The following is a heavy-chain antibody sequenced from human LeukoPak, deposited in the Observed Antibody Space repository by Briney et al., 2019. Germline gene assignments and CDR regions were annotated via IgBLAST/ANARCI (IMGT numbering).Heavy chain of an antibody. V-gene: IGHV5-51*01. J-gene: IGHJ4*02. CDR3: ARHLTGGSGGYYQYYFDY. Sequence: GESLKPSFEASGYSFTCYWMGLVRQMPGKGLEWMGIIYPGDSDTRYSPSFQGQVTISADKSISTAYLQWSSLEASDTAMYYCARHLTGGSGGYYQYYFDYWGQGTLVTVSS. CDR1: GYSFTCYW. D-gene: IGHD3-10*01. CDR2: IYPGDSDT.